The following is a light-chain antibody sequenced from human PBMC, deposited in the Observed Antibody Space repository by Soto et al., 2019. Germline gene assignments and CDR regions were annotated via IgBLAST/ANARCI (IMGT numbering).Light chain of an antibody. CDR2: GAS. V-gene: IGKV3-20*01. CDR3: QQYGSSRWT. CDR1: QSVSSSY. J-gene: IGKJ1*01. Sequence: VVMTQTPATLSVSPGERATLSCRASQSVSSSYLAWYQQKPGQAPRLLIYGASSRATGIPDRFSGSGSGTDFTLTISRLEPEDFAVYYCQQYGSSRWTFGQGTKV.